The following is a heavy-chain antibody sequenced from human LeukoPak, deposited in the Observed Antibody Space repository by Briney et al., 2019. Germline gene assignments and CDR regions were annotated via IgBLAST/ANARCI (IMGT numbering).Heavy chain of an antibody. D-gene: IGHD2-15*01. Sequence: PSETLSLTCTVSGGYIITSGHYWGWIRQPPGKGLEWIGYIYHSGSTYYNPSLKSRVTISVDRSKNQFSLKLSSVTAADTAVYYCARESATGHWFDPWGQGTLVTVSS. CDR3: ARESATGHWFDP. CDR1: GGYIITSGHY. CDR2: IYHSGST. J-gene: IGHJ5*02. V-gene: IGHV4-39*07.